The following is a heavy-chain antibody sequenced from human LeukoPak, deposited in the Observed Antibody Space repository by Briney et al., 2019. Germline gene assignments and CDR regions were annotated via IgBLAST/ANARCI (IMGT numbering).Heavy chain of an antibody. CDR2: ISSSSSTI. CDR3: ARDLTRSIAD. Sequence: GGSLRLSCAASGFTFSSYSMNWVRQAPGKGLEWGSYISSSSSTIYYADSVKGRFTISRDNAKNSQYLQMNSLRAEDTAVYYCARDLTRSIADWGRGTLVTVSS. CDR1: GFTFSSYS. D-gene: IGHD6-6*01. V-gene: IGHV3-48*01. J-gene: IGHJ4*02.